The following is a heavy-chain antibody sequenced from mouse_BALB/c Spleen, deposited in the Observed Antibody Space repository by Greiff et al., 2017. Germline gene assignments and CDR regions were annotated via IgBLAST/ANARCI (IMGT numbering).Heavy chain of an antibody. CDR1: GFTFSSYA. D-gene: IGHD2-4*01. CDR3: ARSRTIYYDYDYYAMDY. J-gene: IGHJ4*01. V-gene: IGHV5-6-5*01. Sequence: EVQLVESGGGLVKPGGSLKLSCAASGFTFSSYAMSWVRQTPEKRLEWVASISSGGSTYYPDSVKGRFTISRDNARNILYLQMSSLRSEDTAMYYCARSRTIYYDYDYYAMDYWGQGTSVTVSS. CDR2: ISSGGST.